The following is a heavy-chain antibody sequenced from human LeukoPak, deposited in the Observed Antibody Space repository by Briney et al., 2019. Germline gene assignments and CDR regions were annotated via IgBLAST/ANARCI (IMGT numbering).Heavy chain of an antibody. D-gene: IGHD3-22*01. J-gene: IGHJ4*02. Sequence: PGGSLRLSCAASGFTFDDYAMHWVRQAPGKGLEWVSLISWDGGSTYYADSVKGRFTTSRDNSKNSLYLQMNSLRAEDTALYYCAKGNYYDSSPADYWGQGTLVTVSS. CDR1: GFTFDDYA. V-gene: IGHV3-43D*03. CDR2: ISWDGGST. CDR3: AKGNYYDSSPADY.